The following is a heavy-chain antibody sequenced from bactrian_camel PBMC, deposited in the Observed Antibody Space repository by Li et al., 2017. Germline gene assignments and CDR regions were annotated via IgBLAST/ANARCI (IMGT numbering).Heavy chain of an antibody. CDR1: AYTYTRGC. Sequence: DVQLVESGGGSVQAGGSLRLSCAVSAYTYTRGCMGWFRQAPGKEREGVATVYTGIGNTYYADSVKGRFAISQDTDKKAIYLQMNSLEPDDTAKYYCARNSYATGSCPLGRSSYDHWGQGTQVTVS. V-gene: IGHV3S40*01. CDR3: ARNSYATGSCPLGRSSYDH. D-gene: IGHD1*01. CDR2: VYTGIGNT. J-gene: IGHJ4*01.